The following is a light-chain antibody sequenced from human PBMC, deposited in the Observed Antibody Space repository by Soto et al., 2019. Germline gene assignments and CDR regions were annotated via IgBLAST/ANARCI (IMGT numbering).Light chain of an antibody. J-gene: IGLJ1*01. CDR1: SSDVGGYNY. CDR3: SSFTNTITRYA. V-gene: IGLV2-14*01. Sequence: LTQPASVSGSPGQSITISCTGTSSDVGGYNYVSWFQHHPGKAPKLIIYEVSYRPSGVSNRFSGSKSGDTASLTISGLQAEDEADYYCSSFTNTITRYAFGTGTRSPS. CDR2: EVS.